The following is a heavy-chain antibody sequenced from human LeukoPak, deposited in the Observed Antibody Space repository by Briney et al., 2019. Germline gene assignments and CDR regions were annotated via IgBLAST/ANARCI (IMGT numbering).Heavy chain of an antibody. D-gene: IGHD3-10*01. Sequence: SVKVSCKVSGGTFSSYAISWVRQAPGQGLEWMGRIIPIFGTANYAQKLQGRVTITTDESTSTAYMELSSLRSEDTAVYYCARDNGAPGAFDIWGQGTMVTVSS. CDR1: GGTFSSYA. CDR3: ARDNGAPGAFDI. CDR2: IIPIFGTA. V-gene: IGHV1-69*05. J-gene: IGHJ3*02.